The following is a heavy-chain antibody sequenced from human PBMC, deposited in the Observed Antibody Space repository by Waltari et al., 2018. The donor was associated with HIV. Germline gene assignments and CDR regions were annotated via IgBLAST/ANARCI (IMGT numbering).Heavy chain of an antibody. CDR2: ISFDGSNQ. J-gene: IGHJ4*02. Sequence: QVQLVESGGGVVQPGRSLRLSCAASGFTFRNYGMHWVRQAPGKGMEWVEVISFDGSNQYYADSVRDRFTISRDNTKKKVFLQMNSLRLDDSALYYCATGQQVWETWSQLDYWGQGTLVIVSS. CDR3: ATGQQVWETWSQLDY. CDR1: GFTFRNYG. V-gene: IGHV3-30*03. D-gene: IGHD1-1*01.